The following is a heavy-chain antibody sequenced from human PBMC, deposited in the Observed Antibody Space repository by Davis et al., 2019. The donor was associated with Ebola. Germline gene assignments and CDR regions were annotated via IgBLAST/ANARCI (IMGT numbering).Heavy chain of an antibody. Sequence: GESLKISCAASGFTFSSYSMNWVRQAPGKGLEWVSYISSSSSTIYYADSVKGRFTISRDNAKNSLYLQMNSLRDEDTAVYYCASFLRYYYYYYMDVWGKGTTVTVSS. D-gene: IGHD2/OR15-2a*01. J-gene: IGHJ6*03. V-gene: IGHV3-48*02. CDR3: ASFLRYYYYYYMDV. CDR1: GFTFSSYS. CDR2: ISSSSSTI.